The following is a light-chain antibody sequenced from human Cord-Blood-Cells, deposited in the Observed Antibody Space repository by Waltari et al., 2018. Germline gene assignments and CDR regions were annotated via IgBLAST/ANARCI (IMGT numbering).Light chain of an antibody. V-gene: IGLV2-23*01. CDR2: EGR. J-gene: IGLJ2*01. Sequence: QSALTQPASVSGSPGPSITIPCPGTSSNCWSYNLVSGYHQHPGQPPKPMIYEGRKRPSGVSNRFSGSKSGNTASLTISGLQAEDEADYYCCSYAGSSRVFGGGTKLTVL. CDR1: SSNCWSYNL. CDR3: CSYAGSSRV.